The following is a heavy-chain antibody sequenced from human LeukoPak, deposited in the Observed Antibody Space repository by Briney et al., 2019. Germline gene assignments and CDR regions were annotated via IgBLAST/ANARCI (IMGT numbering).Heavy chain of an antibody. CDR1: GGSIDSGSYS. D-gene: IGHD3-22*01. Sequence: SETLSLTCTVSGGSIDSGSYSWTWIRQPAGKGLEWIGRIHISGSTDYTPSLKSRVTISVDTSKNQFSLKLSSVTAADTAVYYCARADRSGYFGNVVAFDIWGQGTMVTVSS. J-gene: IGHJ3*02. CDR2: IHISGST. CDR3: ARADRSGYFGNVVAFDI. V-gene: IGHV4-61*02.